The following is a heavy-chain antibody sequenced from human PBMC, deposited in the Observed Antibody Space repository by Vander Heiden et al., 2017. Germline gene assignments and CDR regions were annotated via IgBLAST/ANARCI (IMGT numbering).Heavy chain of an antibody. V-gene: IGHV3-21*01. Sequence: EVQLVESGGGLVKPGGSLRLSCAACGFTFSSYGRNGVRQAPGKGLEWVSSISSSSSYIYYADSVKGRFTISRDNAKNSLYLQMNSLRAEDTAVYYCARGEQQLTHWGQGTLVTVSS. D-gene: IGHD6-13*01. CDR3: ARGEQQLTH. CDR1: GFTFSSYG. J-gene: IGHJ4*02. CDR2: ISSSSSYI.